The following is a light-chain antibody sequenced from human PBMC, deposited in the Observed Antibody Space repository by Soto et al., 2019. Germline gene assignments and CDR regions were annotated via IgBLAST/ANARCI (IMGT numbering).Light chain of an antibody. J-gene: IGLJ1*01. V-gene: IGLV2-14*01. CDR3: SSYTSSSTDV. CDR2: DVS. Sequence: QSVLTQPASVPGSPGQSITISCTGTSSDVGGYNYVSWYQQHPGKAPKLMIYDVSNRPSGVSNRFSGSKSGNTASLTISGLQAEDEADYYCSSYTSSSTDVFGTGTKVTV. CDR1: SSDVGGYNY.